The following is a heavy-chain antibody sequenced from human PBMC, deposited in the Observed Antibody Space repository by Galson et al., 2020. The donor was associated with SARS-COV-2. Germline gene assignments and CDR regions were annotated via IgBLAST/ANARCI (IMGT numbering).Heavy chain of an antibody. CDR3: ARDLWFGESPLYYYYGMDV. V-gene: IGHV3-21*01. CDR2: ISSSSSYI. Sequence: GGSLRLSCAASGFTFSSYSMNWVRRAPGKGLEWVSSISSSSSYIYYADSVKGRFTISRDNAKNSLYLQMNSLRAEDTAVYYCARDLWFGESPLYYYYGMDVWGQGTTVTVSS. CDR1: GFTFSSYS. J-gene: IGHJ6*02. D-gene: IGHD3-10*01.